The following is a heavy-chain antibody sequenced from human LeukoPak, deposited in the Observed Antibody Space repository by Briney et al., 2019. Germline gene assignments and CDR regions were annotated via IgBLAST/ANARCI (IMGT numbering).Heavy chain of an antibody. CDR1: GGSVGSGSYY. CDR3: AAMAVNWFDP. CDR2: NLYSDIT. V-gene: IGHV4-61*01. J-gene: IGHJ5*02. Sequence: SETLSLTCTVSGGSVGSGSYYWSWMRQSPGKGLEWIGHNLYSDITNYNPSLKSRVTMSVDTSKNQFSLRLTPVTAADTAVYYCAAMAVNWFDPWGQGTLVIVSS. D-gene: IGHD5-18*01.